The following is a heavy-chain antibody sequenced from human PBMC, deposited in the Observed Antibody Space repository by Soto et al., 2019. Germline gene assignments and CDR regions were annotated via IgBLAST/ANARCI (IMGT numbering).Heavy chain of an antibody. V-gene: IGHV3-23*01. CDR2: ISGSGGNST. CDR3: AKGGGSCCFDN. D-gene: IGHD2-15*01. J-gene: IGHJ4*02. Sequence: EVQLLESGGGLVQPGGSLRLSCAASGFTFSTYAMSWVRQAPGKGLEWVSAISGSGGNSTFYGDSVKGRFTISRDNSKNTLYLQMNSLGAEDTGVYYCAKGGGSCCFDNWGQGPLVTVSS. CDR1: GFTFSTYA.